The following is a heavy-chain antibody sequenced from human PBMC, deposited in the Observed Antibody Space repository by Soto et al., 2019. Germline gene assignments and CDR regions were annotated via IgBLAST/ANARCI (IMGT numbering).Heavy chain of an antibody. CDR3: AKSTHDNSYFDD. V-gene: IGHV3-74*01. CDR1: GFTFSSFW. J-gene: IGHJ4*02. Sequence: EVQLVESGGGLVQPGGSLRLSCAASGFTFSSFWMHWVREAPGKGLVWVSRIKTDGSSTTYADSVKGRFTISRDNAKNTVYLQMNSVRAEDTAVSYCAKSTHDNSYFDDWGQGTLVTVSS. CDR2: IKTDGSST. D-gene: IGHD3-9*01.